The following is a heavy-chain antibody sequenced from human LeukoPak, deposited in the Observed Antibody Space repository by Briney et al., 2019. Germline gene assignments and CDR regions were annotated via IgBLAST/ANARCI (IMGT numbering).Heavy chain of an antibody. J-gene: IGHJ4*02. Sequence: APVKVSCKASGYTFTDPFIHWVRQAPGQGPEWMGRMNGNSGVTMYAQTLQDRVTMTRDTSISTAYMELSRLTSDDTAVYYCARDLSSTSNWEFDYWGQGTLVTVSS. V-gene: IGHV1-2*06. CDR3: ARDLSSTSNWEFDY. D-gene: IGHD7-27*01. CDR2: MNGNSGVT. CDR1: GYTFTDPF.